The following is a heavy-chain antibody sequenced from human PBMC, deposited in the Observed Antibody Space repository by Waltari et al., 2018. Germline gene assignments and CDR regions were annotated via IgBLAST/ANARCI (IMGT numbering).Heavy chain of an antibody. CDR2: ISWNSGSI. Sequence: VQLVESGGGLVQPGRSLRLSCAASGFTFDDYALHWVRQAPGKGLEWVPGISWNSGSIGNADSAKGRLTISRDNAKTSLYLQMNSLRAEDTALYYCAKDGWVAAAGTCWYFELWGRGTLVTVSS. V-gene: IGHV3-9*01. J-gene: IGHJ2*01. CDR1: GFTFDDYA. D-gene: IGHD6-13*01. CDR3: AKDGWVAAAGTCWYFEL.